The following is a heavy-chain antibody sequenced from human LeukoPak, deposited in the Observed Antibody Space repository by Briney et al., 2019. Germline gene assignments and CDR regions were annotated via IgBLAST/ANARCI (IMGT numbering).Heavy chain of an antibody. CDR3: ARPSGSYSDFDY. Sequence: SETLSLTCTVSGGSISSSSYYWGWIRQPPGKGLEWIGSIYYSGSTYYNPSLKSRVTISVDTSKNQFSLKLSSVTAADTAVYYCARPSGSYSDFDYWGQGTLVTVSS. CDR2: IYYSGST. D-gene: IGHD1-26*01. V-gene: IGHV4-39*07. CDR1: GGSISSSSYY. J-gene: IGHJ4*02.